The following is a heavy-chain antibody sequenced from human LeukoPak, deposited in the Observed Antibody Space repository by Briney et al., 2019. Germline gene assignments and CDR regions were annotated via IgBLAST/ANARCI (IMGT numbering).Heavy chain of an antibody. CDR2: IYYSGST. CDR3: ARLWKLRYSSSWHYFDY. J-gene: IGHJ4*02. Sequence: SETLSLTCTVSGYSISSINYYWGWIRQPPGKGLEWIGYIYYSGSTNYNPSLKSRVAISVDTSKNQFSLKLSSVTAADTAVYYCARLWKLRYSSSWHYFDYWGQGTLVTVSS. D-gene: IGHD6-13*01. CDR1: GYSISSINYY. V-gene: IGHV4-61*05.